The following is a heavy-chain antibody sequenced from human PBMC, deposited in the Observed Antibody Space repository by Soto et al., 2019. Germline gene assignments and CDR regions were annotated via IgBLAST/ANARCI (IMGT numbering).Heavy chain of an antibody. CDR2: INPNSGGT. Sequence: GASVKVSCKASGYRFTSYGIGWVRQAPGQGLEWMGWINPNSGGTNYAQKFQGWVTMTRDTSISTAYMELSRLRSDDTAVYYCARAPYCISTSCYDWFDPWGQGTLVTVSS. D-gene: IGHD2-2*01. CDR1: GYRFTSYG. V-gene: IGHV1-2*04. CDR3: ARAPYCISTSCYDWFDP. J-gene: IGHJ5*02.